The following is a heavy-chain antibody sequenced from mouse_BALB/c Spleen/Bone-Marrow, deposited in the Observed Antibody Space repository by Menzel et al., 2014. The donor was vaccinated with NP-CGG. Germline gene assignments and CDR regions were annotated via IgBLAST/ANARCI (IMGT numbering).Heavy chain of an antibody. CDR3: TPRLRY. V-gene: IGHV1-4*01. CDR2: INPSSGYT. CDR1: GYTFTTYT. D-gene: IGHD1-2*01. J-gene: IGHJ2*01. Sequence: VQGVESGAELARPGASVKMSCRASGYTFTTYTMHWVKQRPGQGLEWIGYINPSSGYTYYNQKFKDKATLTVDTSSSTAYMQLSSLTSEDSAVYYCTPRLRYWGQGTTLTVSS.